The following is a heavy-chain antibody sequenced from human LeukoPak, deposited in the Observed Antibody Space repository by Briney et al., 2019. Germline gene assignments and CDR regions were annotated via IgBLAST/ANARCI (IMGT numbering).Heavy chain of an antibody. Sequence: SETLSLTCTVSGGSISSSSYYWGWIRQPPGKGLEWIGSIYYSGSTYYNPSLKSRVTISVDTSKNQFSLKLSSVTAADTAVYYCARDPIVNSGILGFDPWGQGTLVTVSS. V-gene: IGHV4-39*07. CDR3: ARDPIVNSGILGFDP. CDR1: GGSISSSSYY. D-gene: IGHD3-10*01. J-gene: IGHJ5*02. CDR2: IYYSGST.